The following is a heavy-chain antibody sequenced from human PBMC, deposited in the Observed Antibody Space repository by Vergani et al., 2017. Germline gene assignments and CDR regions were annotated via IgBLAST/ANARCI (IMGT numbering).Heavy chain of an antibody. V-gene: IGHV3-30*18. CDR2: ISYDGSNK. Sequence: QVQPVESGGGVVQPGRSLRLSCAASGFTFSSYGMHWVRKAPGKGLEWVAVISYDGSNKYYADSVKGRFTISRDNSKNTLYLQMNSLRAEDTAVYYCAKGPGPGYGSGLIGMDVWGKGTTVTVSS. CDR3: AKGPGPGYGSGLIGMDV. D-gene: IGHD3-10*01. J-gene: IGHJ6*04. CDR1: GFTFSSYG.